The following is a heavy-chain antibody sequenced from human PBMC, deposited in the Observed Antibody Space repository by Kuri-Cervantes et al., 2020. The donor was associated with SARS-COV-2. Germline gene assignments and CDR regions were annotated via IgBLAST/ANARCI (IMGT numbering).Heavy chain of an antibody. D-gene: IGHD6-13*01. CDR2: ISGSGGST. Sequence: GESLKISCAASGFTFSSYAMSWVRQAPGKGLEWVSAISGSGGSTYYADSVKGRFTISRDNSKNTLYLQMNSLRAEDTAVYYCARGHSSSFDYWGQGTLVTVSS. CDR3: ARGHSSSFDY. J-gene: IGHJ4*02. V-gene: IGHV3-23*01. CDR1: GFTFSSYA.